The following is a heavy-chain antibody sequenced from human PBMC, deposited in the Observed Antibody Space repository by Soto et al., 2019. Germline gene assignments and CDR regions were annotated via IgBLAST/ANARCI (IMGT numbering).Heavy chain of an antibody. J-gene: IGHJ4*02. V-gene: IGHV3-33*08. CDR1: GFTFSYYG. Sequence: ESGGGVVQPGGSLRLSCAASGFTFSYYGFYWVRQAPGKGLEWVAVMHTGGNEKYYVDSVKGRFTVSRDDSRNMVYLEMNGLRAEDTAEYFCARDADTTGHYSHFDLWGRGALVAVS. CDR2: MHTGGNEK. CDR3: ARDADTTGHYSHFDL. D-gene: IGHD3-9*01.